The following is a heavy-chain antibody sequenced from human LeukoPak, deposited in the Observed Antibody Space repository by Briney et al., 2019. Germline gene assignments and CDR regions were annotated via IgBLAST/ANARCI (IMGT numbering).Heavy chain of an antibody. J-gene: IGHJ5*01. CDR3: AKARNYDFWSNFDF. CDR1: GFTFSSYA. Sequence: SGGSLRLSCAASGFTFSSYAMSWGRQAPGEGLGWVSYISGSGGTTYYADSVTGRFTIFRDNSKNTLYLQMNSLRADDTAVYYCAKARNYDFWSNFDFWGQGTLVTVSS. D-gene: IGHD3-3*01. CDR2: ISGSGGTT. V-gene: IGHV3-23*01.